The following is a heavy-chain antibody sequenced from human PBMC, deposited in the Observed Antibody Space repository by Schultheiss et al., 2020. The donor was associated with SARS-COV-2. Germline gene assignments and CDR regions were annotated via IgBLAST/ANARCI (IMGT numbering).Heavy chain of an antibody. Sequence: SETLSLTCTVSSGSLTSYYWTWVRQPPGKGLEWIGYIYYSGSTYYNPSLKSRVTISVDTSKNQFSLKLSSVTAADTAVYYCARRQGYCSSTSCYSGGMDVWGQGTTVTVSS. CDR2: IYYSGST. D-gene: IGHD2-2*01. CDR3: ARRQGYCSSTSCYSGGMDV. CDR1: SGSLTSYY. J-gene: IGHJ6*02. V-gene: IGHV4-59*08.